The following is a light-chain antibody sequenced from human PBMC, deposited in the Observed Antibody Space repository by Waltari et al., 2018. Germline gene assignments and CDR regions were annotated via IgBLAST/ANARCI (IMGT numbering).Light chain of an antibody. CDR3: QQYGSSPRT. CDR1: QSVSSSY. Sequence: EIVLTQSPGTLSLSTGERATLPCRASQSVSSSYLAWYQQKPGQAPRLLSYGASSRATGIPDRFSGSGSGTDFTLTISRLEPEDFAVYYCQQYGSSPRTFGQGTKVEIK. J-gene: IGKJ1*01. CDR2: GAS. V-gene: IGKV3-20*01.